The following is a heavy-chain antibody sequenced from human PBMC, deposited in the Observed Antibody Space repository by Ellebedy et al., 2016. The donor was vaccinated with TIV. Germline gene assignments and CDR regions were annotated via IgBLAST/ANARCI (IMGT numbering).Heavy chain of an antibody. V-gene: IGHV4-59*01. Sequence: MPSETLSLTCTASGDTFSTYDWSWIRQPPLKGLEWIGNIHYRGSPNYNPSLKSRVTFSLDTSKNQVSLKLSSVTNADTAVYYCARARTQGRSGYSYPGYIDNWGQGILVTVSS. CDR3: ARARTQGRSGYSYPGYIDN. CDR2: IHYRGSP. D-gene: IGHD3-22*01. CDR1: GDTFSTYD. J-gene: IGHJ4*02.